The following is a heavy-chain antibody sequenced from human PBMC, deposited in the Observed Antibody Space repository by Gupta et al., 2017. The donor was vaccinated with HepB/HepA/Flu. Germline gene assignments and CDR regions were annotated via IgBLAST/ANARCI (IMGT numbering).Heavy chain of an antibody. CDR2: ISHDGSDE. J-gene: IGHJ4*02. CDR1: GFTFSSYG. D-gene: IGHD3-22*01. Sequence: QVHRVESGGRVVQPGRSLRLSCAASGFTFSSYGLHWVRQAPGKGLEWVAVISHDGSDEYHADSVKGRFTISRDNSKNTLYLQMNSLRAEDTAVYYCAKDQARGGFYSAADYWGQGTLVTVSS. CDR3: AKDQARGGFYSAADY. V-gene: IGHV3-30*18.